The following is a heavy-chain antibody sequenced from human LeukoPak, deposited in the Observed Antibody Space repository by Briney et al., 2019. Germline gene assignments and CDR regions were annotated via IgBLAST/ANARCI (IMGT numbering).Heavy chain of an antibody. V-gene: IGHV3-48*03. CDR2: ISSSGSTI. J-gene: IGHJ4*02. CDR1: GFTFSSYE. CDR3: ARVGGSGYYSYFDY. Sequence: PGGSLRLSCAASGFTFSSYEMNWVRQAPGKGLEWVSYISSSGSTIYYADSVKGRFTISRDNAKNSLYLQMNSLRAEDTAVYYCARVGGSGYYSYFDYWGQGTLVTVSS. D-gene: IGHD3-22*01.